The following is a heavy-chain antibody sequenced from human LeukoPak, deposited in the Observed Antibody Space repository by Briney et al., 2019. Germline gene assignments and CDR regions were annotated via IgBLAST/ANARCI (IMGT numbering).Heavy chain of an antibody. CDR2: ISGSGGST. CDR1: GFTFSSYA. Sequence: PGGSLRLSCAASGFTFSSYAMSWVRQAPGKGLEWVSAISGSGGSTYYADSVKGRFTISRDNSKNTLYLQMNSLRAEDTAVYYCAKAHQQQWRGSNNDYWGQGTLVTVSS. CDR3: AKAHQQQWRGSNNDY. J-gene: IGHJ4*02. D-gene: IGHD6-19*01. V-gene: IGHV3-23*01.